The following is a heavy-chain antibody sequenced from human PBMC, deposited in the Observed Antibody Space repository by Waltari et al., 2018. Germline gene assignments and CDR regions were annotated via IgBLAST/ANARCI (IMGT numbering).Heavy chain of an antibody. J-gene: IGHJ4*02. CDR2: IKQDGSET. D-gene: IGHD3-10*01. V-gene: IGHV3-7*01. Sequence: YWMSGVRQAPGKGLEWVANIKQDGSETNYVDSVKGRFTISRDNAKNSLYLQMNSLRAEDTAVYYCARGRITIGPWGQGSLVTVSS. CDR3: ARGRITIGP. CDR1: YW.